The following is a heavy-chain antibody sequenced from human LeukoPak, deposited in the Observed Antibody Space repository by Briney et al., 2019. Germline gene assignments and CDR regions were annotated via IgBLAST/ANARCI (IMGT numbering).Heavy chain of an antibody. J-gene: IGHJ3*02. CDR2: ISSSSSYI. Sequence: GGSLRLSCAVSGFIFSSYSMNWVRQAPGKGLEWVSSISSSSSYIYYADSVKGRFTISRDNAKNSLYLQMNSLRAEDTAVYYCARGPDYGGKIDDAFDIWGQGTMVTVSS. D-gene: IGHD4-23*01. V-gene: IGHV3-21*01. CDR3: ARGPDYGGKIDDAFDI. CDR1: GFIFSSYS.